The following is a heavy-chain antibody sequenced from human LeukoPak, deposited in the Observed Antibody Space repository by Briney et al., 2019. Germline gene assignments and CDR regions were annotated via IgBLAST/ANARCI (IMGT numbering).Heavy chain of an antibody. D-gene: IGHD1-26*01. Sequence: GGSLRLSCTASGFTFSTYWMHWVRQAPGKGLVWVSRINGDGSSTNYTDSVKGRFTISRDNAKYTLFLQMNSLRAEDTAVYYCARGVAARGVDYWGQGTLVTVSS. V-gene: IGHV3-74*01. CDR2: INGDGSST. J-gene: IGHJ4*02. CDR3: ARGVAARGVDY. CDR1: GFTFSTYW.